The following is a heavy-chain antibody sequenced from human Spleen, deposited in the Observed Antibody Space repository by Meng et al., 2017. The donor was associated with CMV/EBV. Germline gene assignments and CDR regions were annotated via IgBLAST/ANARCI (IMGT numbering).Heavy chain of an antibody. D-gene: IGHD1-14*01. CDR3: ARDRGLGNPDFNWFDP. J-gene: IGHJ5*02. Sequence: RGPFSSYASSWVRQAPGQGLEWMGGIIPIFGPATYAPKFQGRLTITTDGSTSTVYLDLRSLRSEDTAVYYCARDRGLGNPDFNWFDPWGQGTLVTVSS. CDR1: RGPFSSYA. CDR2: IIPIFGPA. V-gene: IGHV1-69*05.